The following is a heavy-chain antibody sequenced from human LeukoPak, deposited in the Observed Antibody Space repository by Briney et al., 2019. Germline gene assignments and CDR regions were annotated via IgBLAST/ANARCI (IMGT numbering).Heavy chain of an antibody. J-gene: IGHJ4*02. CDR3: ARDLGIAVAGTWGY. Sequence: ASXXXSCKASGYTFTSYGISWVRQAPGQGLEWMGWISAYNGNTNYAQKLQGRVTITTDTSTSTAYMELRSLRSDDTAMYFCARDLGIAVAGTWGYWGQGTLVTVSS. D-gene: IGHD6-19*01. V-gene: IGHV1-18*01. CDR2: ISAYNGNT. CDR1: GYTFTSYG.